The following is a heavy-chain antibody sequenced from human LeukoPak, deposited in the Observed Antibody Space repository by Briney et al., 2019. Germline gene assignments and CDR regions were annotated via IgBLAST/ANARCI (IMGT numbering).Heavy chain of an antibody. CDR3: ARSVGYCSGGSCYAGIFDY. J-gene: IGHJ4*02. Sequence: SETLSITCTVSGGSISSYYWSWIRQPPGKGLEWIGYIYYRGSTNYNPSLKSRVTISVDTSKNQFSLKLSSVTAADTAVYYCARSVGYCSGGSCYAGIFDYRGQGTLVTVSS. V-gene: IGHV4-59*01. CDR1: GGSISSYY. D-gene: IGHD2-15*01. CDR2: IYYRGST.